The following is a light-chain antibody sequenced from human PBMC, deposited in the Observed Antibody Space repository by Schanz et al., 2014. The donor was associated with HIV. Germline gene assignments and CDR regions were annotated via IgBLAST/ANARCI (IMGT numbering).Light chain of an antibody. J-gene: IGLJ2*01. V-gene: IGLV2-14*01. CDR2: DVS. CDR1: SSDVGGYNS. CDR3: SSYAGSTV. Sequence: QSALTQPASVSGSPGQSITISCTGTSSDVGGYNSVSWYQQHPGKAPKLMIYDVSDRPSGVSNRFSGSKSGNTASLTISGLQAEDEADYYCSSYAGSTVFGGGTKLTVL.